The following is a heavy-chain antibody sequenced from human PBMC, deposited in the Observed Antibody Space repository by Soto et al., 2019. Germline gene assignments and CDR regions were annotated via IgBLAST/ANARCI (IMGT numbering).Heavy chain of an antibody. CDR1: GFTFSSYA. CDR3: ARYIPGVRYYGMDV. J-gene: IGHJ6*02. D-gene: IGHD2-2*01. Sequence: GGSLRLSCAASGFTFSSYAMSWVRQAPGKGLEWVSVISESGTTTYYADSVRGRFTISRDNSGNTLFLEMYSLRAEDTAVYYCARYIPGVRYYGMDVWGQGTTVTVSS. V-gene: IGHV3-23*01. CDR2: ISESGTTT.